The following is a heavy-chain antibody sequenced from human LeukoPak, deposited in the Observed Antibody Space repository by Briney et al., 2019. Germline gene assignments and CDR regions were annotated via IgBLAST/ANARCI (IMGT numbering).Heavy chain of an antibody. Sequence: PSETLSLTCTVSGGSISSSSYYWGWIRQPPGKGLERIGSIYYSGSTYYNPSLKSRVTISVDTSKNQFSLKLTSVTAADTAVYYCARRRYDASGYYPSRGRYFDYWGQGTLVTVSS. CDR3: ARRRYDASGYYPSRGRYFDY. J-gene: IGHJ4*02. D-gene: IGHD3-22*01. CDR2: IYYSGST. V-gene: IGHV4-39*07. CDR1: GGSISSSSYY.